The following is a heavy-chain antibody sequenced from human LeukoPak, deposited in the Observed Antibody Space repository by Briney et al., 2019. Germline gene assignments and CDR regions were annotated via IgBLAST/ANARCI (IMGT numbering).Heavy chain of an antibody. D-gene: IGHD6-19*01. J-gene: IGHJ4*02. CDR2: IGGTGGNP. CDR1: GFTFRSYA. CDR3: TRDASGWGY. V-gene: IGHV3-23*01. Sequence: GGSLRLSCAASGFTFRSYAMSWVPQAPGKGLEWVSTIGGTGGNPYYADSVKGRFTIYRDNSKNTLYLQMDSLRAENTAIYYCTRDASGWGYWGQGTLVTVSS.